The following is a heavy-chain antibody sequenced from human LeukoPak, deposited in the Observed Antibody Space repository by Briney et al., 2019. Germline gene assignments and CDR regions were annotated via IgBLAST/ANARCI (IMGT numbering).Heavy chain of an antibody. CDR1: GFIFSSYA. Sequence: PGGSLRLSCAASGFIFSSYAMSWVRQAPGKGLEWVSAISGSGGSTYYADSVKGRFTISRDNSKNTLYLQMNSLRAEDTAVYYCAKKSAVRVDIVATAYFDYWGQGTLVTVSS. D-gene: IGHD5-12*01. V-gene: IGHV3-23*01. CDR2: ISGSGGST. J-gene: IGHJ4*02. CDR3: AKKSAVRVDIVATAYFDY.